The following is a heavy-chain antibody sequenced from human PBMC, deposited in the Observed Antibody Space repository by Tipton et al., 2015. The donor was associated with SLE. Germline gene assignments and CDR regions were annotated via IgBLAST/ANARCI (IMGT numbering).Heavy chain of an antibody. J-gene: IGHJ6*02. D-gene: IGHD6-13*01. CDR2: IYYRGST. CDR3: ARQGQQLVRPYYYGMDV. V-gene: IGHV4-59*08. Sequence: TLSLTCTVSGGSISSYYWSWIRQPPGKGLEWIGYIYYRGSTNYNPSPKRRPTISVDTPKTKFSLKLSFVTAADTAVYYCARQGQQLVRPYYYGMDVWGQGTTVTVSS. CDR1: GGSISSYY.